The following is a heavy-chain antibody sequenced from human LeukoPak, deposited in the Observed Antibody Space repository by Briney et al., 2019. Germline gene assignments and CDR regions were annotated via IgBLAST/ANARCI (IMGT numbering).Heavy chain of an antibody. Sequence: PGGSLRLSCAASGFTVSSNYMSWVRQAPGKGLEWVSVIYSGGSTNYADSVKGRFTISRDNAKNTLYLQMNSLRAEDTAVYYCARGYRPNWGSTVGDYWGQGTLVTVSS. J-gene: IGHJ4*02. CDR1: GFTVSSNY. CDR3: ARGYRPNWGSTVGDY. V-gene: IGHV3-53*01. D-gene: IGHD7-27*01. CDR2: IYSGGST.